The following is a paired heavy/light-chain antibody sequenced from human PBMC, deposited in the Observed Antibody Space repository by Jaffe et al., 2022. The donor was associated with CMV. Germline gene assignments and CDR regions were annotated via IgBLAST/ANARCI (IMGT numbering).Heavy chain of an antibody. D-gene: IGHD6-19*01. Sequence: EVQLLESGGGLVQPGGSLRLSCAASGFTFSSYAMSWVRQAPGKGLEWVSAISGSGGSTYYADSVKGRFTISRDNSKNTLYLQMNSLRAEDTAVYYCAKGGDPYIIGAVAFLAIDAFDIWGQGTMVTVSS. CDR1: GFTFSSYA. CDR3: AKGGDPYIIGAVAFLAIDAFDI. V-gene: IGHV3-23*01. CDR2: ISGSGGST. J-gene: IGHJ3*02.
Light chain of an antibody. CDR1: QSVLYSSNNKNY. V-gene: IGKV4-1*01. J-gene: IGKJ2*01. Sequence: DIVMTQSPDSLAVSLGERATINCKSSQSVLYSSNNKNYLAWYQQKPGQPPKLLIYWASTRESGVPDRFSGSGSGTDFTLTISSLQAEDVAVYYCQQYYSTPSTFGQGTKLEIK. CDR2: WAS. CDR3: QQYYSTPST.